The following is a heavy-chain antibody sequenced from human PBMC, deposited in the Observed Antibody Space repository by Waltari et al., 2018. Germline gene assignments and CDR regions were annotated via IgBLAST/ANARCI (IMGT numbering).Heavy chain of an antibody. CDR2: INHSGST. CDR1: GGSFSGYY. J-gene: IGHJ4*02. CDR3: ARHYDILTGYYRVYYFDY. D-gene: IGHD3-9*01. Sequence: QVQLQQWGAGLLKPSETLSLTCAVDGGSFSGYYWSWIRQHPGKGLEWIGEINHSGSTNYNPSLKSRVTISVDTSKNQFSLKLSSVTAADTAVYYCARHYDILTGYYRVYYFDYWGQGTLVTVSS. V-gene: IGHV4-34*01.